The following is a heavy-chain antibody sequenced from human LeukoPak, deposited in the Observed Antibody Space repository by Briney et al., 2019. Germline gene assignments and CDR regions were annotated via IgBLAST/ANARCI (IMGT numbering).Heavy chain of an antibody. D-gene: IGHD2-15*01. Sequence: GGSLRLSCAASGFTFSSYAMSWVRQAPGKGLEWVSAISSSGSNTYHADSVKGRFTISRDKSKNTLYLQMNSLRAEDTAVYYCARQIGYCSSGTCYFDFWGQGSLVTVSS. V-gene: IGHV3-23*01. CDR2: ISSSGSNT. CDR3: ARQIGYCSSGTCYFDF. J-gene: IGHJ4*02. CDR1: GFTFSSYA.